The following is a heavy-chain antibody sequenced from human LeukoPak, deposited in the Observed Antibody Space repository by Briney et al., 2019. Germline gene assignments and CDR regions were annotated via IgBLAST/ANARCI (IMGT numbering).Heavy chain of an antibody. D-gene: IGHD5-12*01. CDR3: ARSEITTIPNFDY. V-gene: IGHV1-2*02. CDR2: INPNSGAT. CDR1: GYTFSGYY. Sequence: AASVKVSCKASGYTFSGYYIHWVRQAPGQGLEWMGWINPNSGATNNAQKFQGRVTVSRDRSISTVYMELNKLRSDDTAVYYCARSEITTIPNFDYWGQGSLVTVSS. J-gene: IGHJ4*02.